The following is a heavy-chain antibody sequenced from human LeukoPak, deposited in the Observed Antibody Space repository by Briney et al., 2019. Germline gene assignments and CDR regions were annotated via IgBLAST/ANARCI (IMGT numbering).Heavy chain of an antibody. J-gene: IGHJ4*02. V-gene: IGHV4-59*01. CDR2: IFYSGST. CDR1: GGSISGYC. Sequence: PSETLSLTCTVSGGSISGYCWSWIRQPPGKGLEWIGYIFYSGSTNYNPSLKSRVTTSVDTSKNQFSLKLSSVTAADTAVYYCARGEWDLLFDYWGQGTLVTVSS. CDR3: ARGEWDLLFDY. D-gene: IGHD1-26*01.